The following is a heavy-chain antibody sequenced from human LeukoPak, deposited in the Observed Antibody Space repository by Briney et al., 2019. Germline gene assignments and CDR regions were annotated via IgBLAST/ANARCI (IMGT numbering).Heavy chain of an antibody. CDR3: ARLVTSDWAWYFDL. J-gene: IGHJ2*01. CDR1: GGSLSSFY. Sequence: SETLSLTCTVSGGSLSSFYWSWIRQPPGKGLELIGYIYASGFTNYDPSLKSRVTISRDTSENQFSLKFNSVSATDTAVYYCARLVTSDWAWYFDLWGRGTLVTVSS. D-gene: IGHD6-19*01. CDR2: IYASGFT. V-gene: IGHV4-4*09.